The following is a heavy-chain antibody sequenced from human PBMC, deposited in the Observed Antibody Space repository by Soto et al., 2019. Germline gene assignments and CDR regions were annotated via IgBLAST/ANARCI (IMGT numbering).Heavy chain of an antibody. CDR1: GGTFTSYG. Sequence: ASVKVSCKASGGTFTSYGISWVRQAPGQGLEWMGWISAYNGNTNYAQKLQGRVTMTTDTSTSTAYMELRSLRSDDTAVYYCAIEGYDFWSGYSSPAYYYMDVWGKGTTVTVSS. D-gene: IGHD3-3*01. V-gene: IGHV1-18*01. CDR2: ISAYNGNT. CDR3: AIEGYDFWSGYSSPAYYYMDV. J-gene: IGHJ6*03.